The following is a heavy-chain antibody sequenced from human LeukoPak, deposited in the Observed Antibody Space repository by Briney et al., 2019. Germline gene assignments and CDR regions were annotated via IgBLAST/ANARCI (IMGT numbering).Heavy chain of an antibody. CDR1: VFTFSSYA. CDR3: ARDKGGYDDY. CDR2: VNGGGADT. J-gene: IGHJ4*02. Sequence: GGSLRLSCAASVFTFSSYAMSWVRQPPGKGLEWVSAVNGGGADTYYADSVKGRFTISRDNAKNTLYLQMNSLRAEDTAVYYCARDKGGYDDYWGQGTLVTVSS. D-gene: IGHD5-12*01. V-gene: IGHV3-23*01.